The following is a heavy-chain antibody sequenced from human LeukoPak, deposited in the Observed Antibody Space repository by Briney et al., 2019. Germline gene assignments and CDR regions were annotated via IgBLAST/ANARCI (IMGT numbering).Heavy chain of an antibody. D-gene: IGHD2-15*01. CDR3: ARELFACSGGSCYAFDI. Sequence: PSQTLSLTCTVSGGSISSGSYYWSWIRPPAGKGLEWIGYIYYSGSTNYNPSLKSRVTISVDTSKNQFSLKLSSVTAADTAVYYCARELFACSGGSCYAFDIWGQGTMVTVSS. CDR2: IYYSGST. CDR1: GGSISSGSYY. J-gene: IGHJ3*02. V-gene: IGHV4-61*10.